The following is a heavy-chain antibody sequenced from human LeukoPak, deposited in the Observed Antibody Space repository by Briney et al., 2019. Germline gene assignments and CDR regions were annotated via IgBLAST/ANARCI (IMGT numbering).Heavy chain of an antibody. D-gene: IGHD3-16*02. CDR2: IYNDGSDT. CDR1: GFTFAFISYW. J-gene: IGHJ3*02. Sequence: GGSLRLSCTASGFTFAFISYWMHSVRQAPGKGLVWISCIYNDGSDTIYPDSVKCRFTISRDNAKNTLYLQMNSLRAEDTAVYYCSRGGYHHGFDIWGQGTMVTVSS. CDR3: SRGGYHHGFDI. V-gene: IGHV3-74*01.